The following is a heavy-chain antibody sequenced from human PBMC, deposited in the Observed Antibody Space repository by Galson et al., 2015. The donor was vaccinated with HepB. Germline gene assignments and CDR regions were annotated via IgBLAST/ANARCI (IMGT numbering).Heavy chain of an antibody. CDR1: GFTFSSYA. Sequence: SLRLSCAASGFTFSSYAMHWVRQAPGKGLEWVAVISYDGSNKYYADSVKGRFTISRDNSKNTLYLQMNSLRAEDTAVYYCARDYYDSSGYCDYWGQGTLVTVSS. D-gene: IGHD3-22*01. CDR3: ARDYYDSSGYCDY. V-gene: IGHV3-30*04. J-gene: IGHJ4*02. CDR2: ISYDGSNK.